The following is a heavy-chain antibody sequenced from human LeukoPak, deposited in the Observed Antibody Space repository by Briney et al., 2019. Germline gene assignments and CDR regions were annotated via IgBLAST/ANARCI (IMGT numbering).Heavy chain of an antibody. V-gene: IGHV4-59*01. D-gene: IGHD1-1*01. Sequence: SETLSLTCTVSGGSISSYYWSWIRQPPGKGLEWIGYIYYSGSTNYNPSLKSRVTISVDTSKNQFSLKLSSVTAADTAVYYCARGGELAYSWFDPWGQGTLVTVSS. CDR2: IYYSGST. J-gene: IGHJ5*02. CDR3: ARGGELAYSWFDP. CDR1: GGSISSYY.